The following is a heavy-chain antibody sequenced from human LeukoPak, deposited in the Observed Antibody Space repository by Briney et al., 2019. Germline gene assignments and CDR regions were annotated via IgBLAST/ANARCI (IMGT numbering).Heavy chain of an antibody. V-gene: IGHV4-59*01. J-gene: IGHJ4*02. D-gene: IGHD5-24*01. CDR1: GGSISSYY. CDR3: ARSEGRDGYNSDY. Sequence: SETLSLTCTVSGGSISSYYWSWIRQPPGKGLEWIGYIYYSGSTNYNPSLKSRVTISVDTSKNQFSLKLSSVTAADTAVYYCARSEGRDGYNSDYWGQGTLVTVSS. CDR2: IYYSGST.